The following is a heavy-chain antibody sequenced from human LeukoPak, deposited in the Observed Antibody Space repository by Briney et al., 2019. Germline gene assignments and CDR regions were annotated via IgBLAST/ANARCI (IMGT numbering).Heavy chain of an antibody. V-gene: IGHV1-46*01. CDR1: GYTFTSYY. J-gene: IGHJ4*02. CDR2: IDPSGGST. CDR3: ARAPHSGSYDY. D-gene: IGHD1-26*01. Sequence: ASVKVSCKASGYTFTSYYMHWVRQAPGQGLEWMGIIDPSGGSTSYAQMFQGRVTMTRDTSTSTVYKELSSLRSEDTAVYYCARAPHSGSYDYWGQGTLVTVSS.